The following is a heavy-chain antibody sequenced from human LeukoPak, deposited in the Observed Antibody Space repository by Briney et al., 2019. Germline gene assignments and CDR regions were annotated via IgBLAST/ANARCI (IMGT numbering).Heavy chain of an antibody. CDR3: TTITVAAAFDY. V-gene: IGHV3-48*03. CDR1: GFTSGFTFSDYE. Sequence: PGGSLRLSCAVSGFTSGFTFSDYEMNWVPQAPGKGLEWVSYISSSGSTKYYADSVKGRFTISRDNAKNSLYLQMNSLRAEDTAVYYCTTITVAAAFDYWGQGTLVTVSS. D-gene: IGHD6-19*01. J-gene: IGHJ4*02. CDR2: ISSSGSTK.